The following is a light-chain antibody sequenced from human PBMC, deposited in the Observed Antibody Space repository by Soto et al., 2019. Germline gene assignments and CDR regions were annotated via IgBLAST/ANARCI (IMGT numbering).Light chain of an antibody. J-gene: IGLJ1*01. CDR3: CSYAGSYTYV. Sequence: QSALTQPRSVSGSPGQSVTISCTGTSSEVGGYNYVSWYQQHPGEAPKLMIYDVSKRLSGVPDRFSGSKSGNTASLTISGLQAEDEADYYCCSYAGSYTYVFGTGTKVTVL. CDR1: SSEVGGYNY. V-gene: IGLV2-11*01. CDR2: DVS.